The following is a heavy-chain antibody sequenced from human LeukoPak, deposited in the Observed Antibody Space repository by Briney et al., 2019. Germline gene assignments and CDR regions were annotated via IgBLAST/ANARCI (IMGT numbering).Heavy chain of an antibody. Sequence: GGSLRLSCAASGFTFSDYYMSWIRQAPGKGLEWVSYISSSGSTIYYADSVKGRFTISRDNAKNSLYLQMNSLRVDDTAVYYCARGEGYGVRGVRRYNYYYGMDVWGQGTTVIVSS. V-gene: IGHV3-11*04. CDR1: GFTFSDYY. J-gene: IGHJ6*02. D-gene: IGHD3-10*01. CDR3: ARGEGYGVRGVRRYNYYYGMDV. CDR2: ISSSGSTI.